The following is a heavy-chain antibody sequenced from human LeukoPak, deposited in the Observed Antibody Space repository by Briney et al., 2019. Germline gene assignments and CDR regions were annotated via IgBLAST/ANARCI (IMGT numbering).Heavy chain of an antibody. J-gene: IGHJ4*02. CDR3: VKTPSFNYYGSGSYCDY. V-gene: IGHV3-23*01. CDR2: ISGSGGST. D-gene: IGHD3-10*01. CDR1: GFTFSSYA. Sequence: GGSLRLSCAASGFTFSSYAMSWVRQAPGKGLEWVSAISGSGGSTYYADSVKGRFTISRDNSKNTLYLQMNSLRAEDTAVYYCVKTPSFNYYGSGSYCDYWGQGTLVTVSS.